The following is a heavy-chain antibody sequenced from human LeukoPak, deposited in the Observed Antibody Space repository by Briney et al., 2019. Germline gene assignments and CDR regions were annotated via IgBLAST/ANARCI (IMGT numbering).Heavy chain of an antibody. Sequence: PGGSLRLSCAASGFTFSTYWMGWVRQAPGKGLEWVANIRQDGIERYSLDSVRGRFTISRDNAKNSLYLQMNSLRDEDTAVYYCARDYGGKVGAFDIWGQGTMVTVSS. D-gene: IGHD4-23*01. CDR3: ARDYGGKVGAFDI. V-gene: IGHV3-7*01. J-gene: IGHJ3*02. CDR2: IRQDGIER. CDR1: GFTFSTYW.